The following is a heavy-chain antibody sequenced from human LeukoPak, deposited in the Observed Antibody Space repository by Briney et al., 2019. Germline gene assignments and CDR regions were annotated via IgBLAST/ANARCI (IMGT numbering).Heavy chain of an antibody. Sequence: ASVKVSCKASGYTFTSYAMNWVRQAPGQGLEWMGWINTNTGNPTYAQGFTGRFVFSLDTSVSTAYLQMSSLKAEDTAVYYCARDPSPDCSGGSCYSKSFDYWGQGTLVTVSS. CDR1: GYTFTSYA. CDR2: INTNTGNP. V-gene: IGHV7-4-1*02. D-gene: IGHD2-15*01. J-gene: IGHJ4*02. CDR3: ARDPSPDCSGGSCYSKSFDY.